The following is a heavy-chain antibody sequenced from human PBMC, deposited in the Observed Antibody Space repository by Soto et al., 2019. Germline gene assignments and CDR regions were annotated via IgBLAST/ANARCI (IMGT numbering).Heavy chain of an antibody. Sequence: QVQLQESGPGLVKPSQTLSLTCTVSGGSISSGGYYWSWIRQHPGKGLEWIGYIYYSGSTYYNPSLKXXVXLXXDTSKNQFSLKLSSVTAADTAVYYCASLHYGYFDYWGQGTLVTVSS. J-gene: IGHJ4*02. V-gene: IGHV4-31*01. CDR2: IYYSGST. CDR1: GGSISSGGYY. D-gene: IGHD4-17*01. CDR3: ASLHYGYFDY.